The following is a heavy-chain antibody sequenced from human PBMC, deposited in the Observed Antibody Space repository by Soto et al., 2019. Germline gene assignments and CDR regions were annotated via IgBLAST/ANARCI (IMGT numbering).Heavy chain of an antibody. CDR2: ISGYSGNA. V-gene: IGHV1-18*01. CDR3: ARYLSPAYSNSWNANLQH. CDR1: GYTFTGYG. D-gene: IGHD6-6*01. Sequence: ASAKFSCKASGYTFTGYGISWVRQAPGQGLEWMGWISGYSGNANYAQNLQGRVTMTTDTSTSTAYMELRSLRSDDTAIYYCARYLSPAYSNSWNANLQHSGQGTRVTDSS. J-gene: IGHJ4*02.